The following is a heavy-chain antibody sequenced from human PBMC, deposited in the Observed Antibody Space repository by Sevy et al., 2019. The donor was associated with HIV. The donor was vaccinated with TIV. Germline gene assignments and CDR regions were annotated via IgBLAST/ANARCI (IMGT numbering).Heavy chain of an antibody. CDR1: GGSFSGYY. CDR3: ARHCSSSSGSHAFDI. J-gene: IGHJ3*02. Sequence: SETLSLTCAVYGGSFSGYYWSWIRQPPGKGLEWVGEINHSGSTNYNPSLKSRVTISVDTSNNQFSLKLSSVTAADTAVYYCARHCSSSSGSHAFDIWGQGTMVTVSS. CDR2: INHSGST. D-gene: IGHD2-2*01. V-gene: IGHV4-34*01.